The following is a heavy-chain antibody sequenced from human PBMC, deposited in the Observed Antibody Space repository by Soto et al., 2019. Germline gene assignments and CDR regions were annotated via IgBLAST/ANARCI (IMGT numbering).Heavy chain of an antibody. Sequence: QVQLVESGGGVVQPGRSLRLSCAASGFTFSSYGMHWVRQAPGKGLEWVAVIWYDGSNKYYADSVKGRFTISRDNSKNTLYLQMNSLRADDTAVYYCARGPLWFGELFKDAFDIWGQGTMVTVSS. CDR3: ARGPLWFGELFKDAFDI. J-gene: IGHJ3*02. D-gene: IGHD3-10*01. CDR1: GFTFSSYG. V-gene: IGHV3-33*01. CDR2: IWYDGSNK.